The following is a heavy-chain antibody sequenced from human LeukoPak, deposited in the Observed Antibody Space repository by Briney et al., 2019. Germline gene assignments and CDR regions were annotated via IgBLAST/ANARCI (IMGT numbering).Heavy chain of an antibody. J-gene: IGHJ3*02. V-gene: IGHV3-74*01. D-gene: IGHD3-16*01. CDR3: AGEYYDYVWGSLVI. Sequence: GGSLRLSCAASGFTFSSYWMHWVRQAPGKGLVWVSRINSDGSSTSYADSVKGRFTISRDNAKNSLYLQMNSLRAEDTAVYYCAGEYYDYVWGSLVIWGQGTMVTVSS. CDR1: GFTFSSYW. CDR2: INSDGSST.